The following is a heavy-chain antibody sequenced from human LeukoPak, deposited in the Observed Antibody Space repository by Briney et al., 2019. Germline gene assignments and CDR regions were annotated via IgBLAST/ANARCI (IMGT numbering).Heavy chain of an antibody. D-gene: IGHD2-2*01. Sequence: PGGSLRLSCAASGFTFSGYAMTWVRQAPGKGLAWVPSISKSDGSTYYADSVKGRFTISRDNSKNTLYLQMNSLRAEDTAVYYCAIMGVVVPAAVDFDYWGQGTLVTVSS. CDR2: ISKSDGST. J-gene: IGHJ4*02. CDR1: GFTFSGYA. CDR3: AIMGVVVPAAVDFDY. V-gene: IGHV3-23*01.